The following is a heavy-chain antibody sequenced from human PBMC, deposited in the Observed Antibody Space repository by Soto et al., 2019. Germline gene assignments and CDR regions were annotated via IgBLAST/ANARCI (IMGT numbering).Heavy chain of an antibody. CDR2: INGDGSVT. CDR1: GFTFRSHW. Sequence: GGSLRLSCEVSGFTFRSHWMHWVRQAPGKELVWVSRINGDGSVTSTADSVRGRFTISRDNSKNTLYLQMNSLRAEDTAVYYCARVDTAGGSDYYYYGMDVWGQGTTVTVS. CDR3: ARVDTAGGSDYYYYGMDV. J-gene: IGHJ6*02. V-gene: IGHV3-74*01.